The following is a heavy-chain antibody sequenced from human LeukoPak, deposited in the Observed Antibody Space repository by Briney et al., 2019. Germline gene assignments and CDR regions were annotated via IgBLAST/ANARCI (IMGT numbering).Heavy chain of an antibody. J-gene: IGHJ4*02. V-gene: IGHV3-66*01. CDR3: ARDTAYYDILTGYSDFDY. D-gene: IGHD3-9*01. CDR2: IYSGGST. Sequence: PGGSLRLSCAASEFSVGSNYMTWVRQAPGKGLEWVSLIYSGGSTYYADSVKGRFTISRDNAKNSLYLQMNSLRAEDTAVYYCARDTAYYDILTGYSDFDYWGQGTLVTVSS. CDR1: EFSVGSNY.